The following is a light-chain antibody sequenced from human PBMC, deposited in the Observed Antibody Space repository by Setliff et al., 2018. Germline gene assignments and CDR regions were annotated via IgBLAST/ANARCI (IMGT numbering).Light chain of an antibody. CDR3: CAYRGTYTFGV. CDR1: SHDVGGYDY. J-gene: IGLJ1*01. V-gene: IGLV2-11*01. Sequence: QSVLTQPRSVSGSLGQSVTISCTGGSHDVGGYDYVSWYQQHPGRAPKLLLYGVAKRPSGVPDRFSGSKSGNTASLTISGLQGEDEADYYCCAYRGTYTFGVFGTGTKGTVL. CDR2: GVA.